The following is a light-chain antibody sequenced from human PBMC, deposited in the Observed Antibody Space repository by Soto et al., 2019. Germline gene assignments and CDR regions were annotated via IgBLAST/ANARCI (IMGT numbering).Light chain of an antibody. CDR2: DVS. CDR1: SSDVGGYNY. V-gene: IGLV2-14*01. J-gene: IGLJ1*01. CDR3: SSYTSSSTLCV. Sequence: QSALTQPASASGSPGQSITISCTGTSSDVGGYNYVSWNQQHPGKAPKLMIYDVSNRPSGVSNRFSGSKSGNTASLTISGLQAEDEADYYCSSYTSSSTLCVFGTGTKLTVL.